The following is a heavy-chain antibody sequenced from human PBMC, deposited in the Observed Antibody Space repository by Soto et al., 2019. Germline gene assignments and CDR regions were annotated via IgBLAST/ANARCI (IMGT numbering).Heavy chain of an antibody. CDR1: GFTFSSYA. J-gene: IGHJ1*01. CDR3: ARDRVESGYPEYFQH. CDR2: ISGSGGTT. Sequence: AGGSLRLSCAASGFTFSSYAMSWVRQAPGKGLEWVSAISGSGGTTYYADSVKGRFTISRDNSKNTLYLQMNSLRAEDTAVYYCARDRVESGYPEYFQHWGQGTLVTVSS. D-gene: IGHD3-22*01. V-gene: IGHV3-23*01.